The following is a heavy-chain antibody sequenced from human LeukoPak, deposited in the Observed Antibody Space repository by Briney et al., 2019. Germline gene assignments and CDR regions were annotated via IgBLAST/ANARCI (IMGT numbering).Heavy chain of an antibody. CDR1: GYTFTGYY. D-gene: IGHD5-24*01. Sequence: ASVKVSCKASGYTFTGYYMHWVRQAPGQGLEWMGRINPNSGGTNYAQKFQGRVTMTRDTSISTAYMELSRLRSDDTAVYYCASLRDGYNFDYYYTDVWGKGTTVTVSS. CDR2: INPNSGGT. CDR3: ASLRDGYNFDYYYTDV. J-gene: IGHJ6*03. V-gene: IGHV1-2*06.